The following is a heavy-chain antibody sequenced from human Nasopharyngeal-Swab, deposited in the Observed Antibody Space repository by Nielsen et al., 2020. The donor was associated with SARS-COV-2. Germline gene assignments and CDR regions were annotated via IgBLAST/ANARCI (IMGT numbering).Heavy chain of an antibody. Sequence: GESLKISCAASGFTFSGYWMSWVRQAPGTGLEWVSHINQDGSEKYYVDSMKGRFTISRDNAKNSVYLQINSLRAEDTALYFCARDGYSYDFSSYYMDVWGKGTTVTVSS. CDR3: ARDGYSYDFSSYYMDV. V-gene: IGHV3-7*01. D-gene: IGHD5-18*01. J-gene: IGHJ6*03. CDR2: INQDGSEK. CDR1: GFTFSGYW.